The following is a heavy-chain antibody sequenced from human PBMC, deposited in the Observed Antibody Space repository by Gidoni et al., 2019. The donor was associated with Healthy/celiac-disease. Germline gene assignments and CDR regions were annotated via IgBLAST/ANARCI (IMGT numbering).Heavy chain of an antibody. Sequence: VSLRLSCAASGFTFSSYSMNWVRQAPGKGLEWVSYISSSSSTIYYADSVKGRFTISRDNAKNSLYLQMNSLRAEDTAVYYCARDLVPAAIFLPIAVAGPTFDYWGQGTLVTVSS. J-gene: IGHJ4*02. V-gene: IGHV3-48*01. D-gene: IGHD6-19*01. CDR2: ISSSSSTI. CDR3: ARDLVPAAIFLPIAVAGPTFDY. CDR1: GFTFSSYS.